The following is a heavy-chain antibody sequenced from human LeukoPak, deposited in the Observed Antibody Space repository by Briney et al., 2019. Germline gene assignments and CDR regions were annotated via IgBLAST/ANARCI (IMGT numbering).Heavy chain of an antibody. D-gene: IGHD2-21*02. J-gene: IGHJ6*03. CDR2: ISAYNGNT. CDR3: ARDEAVVTSRTPRDYYYMDV. Sequence: GASVKVSCKASGYTFTSYAMNWVRQAPGQGLEWMGWISAYNGNTNYAQKFQGRVTITTDESTSTAYMELSSLRSEDTAVYYCARDEAVVTSRTPRDYYYMDVWGKGTTVTVSS. V-gene: IGHV1-18*01. CDR1: GYTFTSYA.